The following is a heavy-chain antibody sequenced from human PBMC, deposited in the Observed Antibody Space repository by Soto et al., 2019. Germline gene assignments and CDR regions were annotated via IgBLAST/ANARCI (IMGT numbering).Heavy chain of an antibody. CDR3: ARDSSGRSKPAYYFDY. V-gene: IGHV3-33*01. Sequence: QVQLVESGGGVVQPGRSLRLSCAASGFTFSSYGMHWVRQAPGKGLEWVAVIWYDGSNKKYADSVKGRITISRDNFKNKLYLQMNRLRAEDTGVFYCARDSSGRSKPAYYFDYWGQGTLVTVSS. CDR2: IWYDGSNK. D-gene: IGHD6-19*01. J-gene: IGHJ4*02. CDR1: GFTFSSYG.